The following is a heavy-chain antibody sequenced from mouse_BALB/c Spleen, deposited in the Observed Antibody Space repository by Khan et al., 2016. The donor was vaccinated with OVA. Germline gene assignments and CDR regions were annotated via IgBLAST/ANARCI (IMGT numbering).Heavy chain of an antibody. CDR2: ISYSGST. Sequence: VQLKESGPGLVKPSQSLSLTCTVTGYSITSGFGWNWIRQFPGNKLEWMGYISYSGSTNYNPSLKSRISITLDTSKNQFFLQLNSVTTEDTAKYYCARTAKIKYWGQGTTLTVSS. CDR1: GYSITSGFG. D-gene: IGHD1-2*01. J-gene: IGHJ2*01. CDR3: ARTAKIKY. V-gene: IGHV3-2*02.